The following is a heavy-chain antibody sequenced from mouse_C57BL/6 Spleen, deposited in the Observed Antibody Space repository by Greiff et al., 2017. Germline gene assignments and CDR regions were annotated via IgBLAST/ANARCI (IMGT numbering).Heavy chain of an antibody. Sequence: EVQLVESGGGLVKPGGSLKFSCAASGFTFSDYGMHWVRQAPEQGLEWVAYISSGSSTTYYADTMKGLFTITRDNAKNTLFLQMTSLRSEDTAMYYCARLPFAYWGQGTLVTVSA. D-gene: IGHD6-1*01. J-gene: IGHJ3*01. CDR1: GFTFSDYG. CDR3: ARLPFAY. CDR2: ISSGSSTT. V-gene: IGHV5-17*01.